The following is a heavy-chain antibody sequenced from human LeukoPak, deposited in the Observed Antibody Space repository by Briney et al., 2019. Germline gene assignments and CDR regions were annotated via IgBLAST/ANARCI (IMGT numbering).Heavy chain of an antibody. Sequence: RGEPLKISCKGSGYSFTSHWIGWVRQMPGKGLEWMGSMYPGDSDSTYSPSFQGQVTISADKSISTAYLQWSSLKASDTAMYYCARHETVSANYYYGMDVWDQGTTVTVSS. D-gene: IGHD4-11*01. CDR1: GYSFTSHW. CDR3: ARHETVSANYYYGMDV. CDR2: MYPGDSDS. V-gene: IGHV5-51*01. J-gene: IGHJ6*02.